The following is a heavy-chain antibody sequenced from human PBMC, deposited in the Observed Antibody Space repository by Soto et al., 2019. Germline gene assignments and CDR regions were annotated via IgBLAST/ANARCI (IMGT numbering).Heavy chain of an antibody. D-gene: IGHD6-19*01. CDR1: GFTFSNYA. CDR2: ISGSGGTT. Sequence: PGGSLRLSCVASGFTFSNYAMSWVRQAPGKGLEWVSGISGSGGTTYYADSVKGRFTISRDNSKNTLFLQMNSLRAEDTAVYFCAKTTDGWFSAFEIWGQGTVVTVSS. J-gene: IGHJ3*02. V-gene: IGHV3-23*01. CDR3: AKTTDGWFSAFEI.